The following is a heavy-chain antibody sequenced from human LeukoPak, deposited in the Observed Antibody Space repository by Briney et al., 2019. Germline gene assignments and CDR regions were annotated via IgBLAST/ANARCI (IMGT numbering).Heavy chain of an antibody. V-gene: IGHV3-30*18. Sequence: PGGSLRLSCAASGFTFSTYGMHWVRQAPGKGLEWVAVISYEGSNKYYADSVKGRFTISRDNSKNTVYLQMNSLRAEDTAVYYCAKDPEDYGEMFDPWGQGTLVTVSS. D-gene: IGHD4-17*01. CDR1: GFTFSTYG. CDR3: AKDPEDYGEMFDP. J-gene: IGHJ5*02. CDR2: ISYEGSNK.